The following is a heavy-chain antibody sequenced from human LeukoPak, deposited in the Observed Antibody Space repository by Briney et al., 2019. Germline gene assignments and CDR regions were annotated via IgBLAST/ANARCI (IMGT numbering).Heavy chain of an antibody. V-gene: IGHV3-48*04. Sequence: PGGSLRLSCAASGFTFSSYGMHWVRQALGKGLEWVSYISSSGSTIYYADSVKGRFTISRDNAKNSLYLQMNSLRAEDTAVYYCAELGITMIGGVWGKGTTVTISS. CDR3: AELGITMIGGV. D-gene: IGHD3-10*02. CDR2: ISSSGSTI. CDR1: GFTFSSYG. J-gene: IGHJ6*04.